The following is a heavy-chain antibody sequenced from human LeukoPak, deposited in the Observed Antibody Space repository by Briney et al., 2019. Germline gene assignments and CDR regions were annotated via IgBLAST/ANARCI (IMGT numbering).Heavy chain of an antibody. J-gene: IGHJ3*02. CDR2: IASDGSHT. V-gene: IGHV3-30-3*01. D-gene: IGHD2-21*01. CDR1: GFTFSTYF. CDR3: ARERQDTILHSGAFDI. Sequence: PGGSLRLSCAASGFTFSTYFMHWVRQAPGKGLEWVADIASDGSHTFYVESVKGRFTISRDNSKNTLYLRMNGLRAEDTAVYFCARERQDTILHSGAFDIWGQGTMVTVSS.